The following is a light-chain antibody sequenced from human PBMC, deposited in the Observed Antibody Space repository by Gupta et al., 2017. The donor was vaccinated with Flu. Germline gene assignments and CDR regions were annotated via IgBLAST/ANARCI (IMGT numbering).Light chain of an antibody. CDR2: DAS. V-gene: IGKV3D-20*01. CDR1: QSVSSSY. CDR3: QQYGSAART. J-gene: IGKJ4*01. Sequence: VRPQSPATLSLSPGERATLSCGASQSVSSSYLAWYQQKAGLAQRLLNYDASSRATGIPDRCSGSGCGTVFTITISRLEPEDFAVYYCQQYGSAARTFGGGTKVEIK.